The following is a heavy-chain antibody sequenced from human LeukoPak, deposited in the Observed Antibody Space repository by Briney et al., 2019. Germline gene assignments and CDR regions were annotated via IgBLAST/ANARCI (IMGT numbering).Heavy chain of an antibody. D-gene: IGHD3-22*01. CDR1: GFTFSSYG. Sequence: PGGSLRLSCAASGFTFSSYGMHWVRQAPGKGLEWVAVISYDGSNKYYADSVKGRFTISRDNSKNTLYLQMNSLRAEDTAVYYCARDLANYYDSSGYQDYWGQGTLVTVSS. CDR3: ARDLANYYDSSGYQDY. CDR2: ISYDGSNK. J-gene: IGHJ4*02. V-gene: IGHV3-30*03.